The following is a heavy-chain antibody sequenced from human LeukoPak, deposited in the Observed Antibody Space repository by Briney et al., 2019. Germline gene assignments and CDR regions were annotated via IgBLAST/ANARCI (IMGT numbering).Heavy chain of an antibody. V-gene: IGHV3-30-3*01. CDR1: GFTFSSYA. CDR3: AREGSVNPFGY. Sequence: GGSLRLSCAASGFTFSSYAMHWVRQASGKGLEWVAVISYDGSNKYYADSVKGRFTISRDNSKNTLYLQMNSLRAEDTAVYYCAREGSVNPFGYWGQGTLVTVSS. J-gene: IGHJ4*02. D-gene: IGHD2-15*01. CDR2: ISYDGSNK.